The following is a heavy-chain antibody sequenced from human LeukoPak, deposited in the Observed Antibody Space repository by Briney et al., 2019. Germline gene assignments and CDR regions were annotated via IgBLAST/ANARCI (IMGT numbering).Heavy chain of an antibody. CDR1: GGSISSSNW. CDR2: IYHSGST. V-gene: IGHV4-4*02. J-gene: IGHJ3*02. CDR3: ARYCSGGSCYSLYAFDI. Sequence: SETLSLTCAVSGGSISSSNWWSWVRQPPGKGLEWIGEIYHSGSTNYNPSLKSRVTISVDKSKNQFSLKLSSVTAADTAVYYCARYCSGGSCYSLYAFDIWGQETMVTVSS. D-gene: IGHD2-15*01.